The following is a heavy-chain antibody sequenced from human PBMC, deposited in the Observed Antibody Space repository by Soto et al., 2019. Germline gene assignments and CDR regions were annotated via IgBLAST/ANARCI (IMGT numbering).Heavy chain of an antibody. Sequence: SETLSLTCAVYGGSFSGYYWSWIRQPPGKGLEWIGEINHSGSTNYNPSLKSRVTISVDTSKNQFSLKLSSVTAADTAVYYCARVITIFGVAALYYYGMDVWGQGTTVTVSS. D-gene: IGHD3-3*01. CDR3: ARVITIFGVAALYYYGMDV. V-gene: IGHV4-34*01. J-gene: IGHJ6*02. CDR2: INHSGST. CDR1: GGSFSGYY.